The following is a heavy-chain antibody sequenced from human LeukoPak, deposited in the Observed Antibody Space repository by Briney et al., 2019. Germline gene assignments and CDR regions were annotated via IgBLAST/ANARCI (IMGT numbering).Heavy chain of an antibody. J-gene: IGHJ3*02. D-gene: IGHD1-14*01. V-gene: IGHV3-43*02. CDR2: ISGVGGST. CDR1: GFTFDDYA. Sequence: GGSLRLSCAASGFTFDDYAMQWVRQAPGKGMEWVSLISGVGGSTYYEDSVKGRFTISRDNSKKSLYLQVNRLRTEDTALYYCAKANRFFAFDIWGQGTMVTVSS. CDR3: AKANRFFAFDI.